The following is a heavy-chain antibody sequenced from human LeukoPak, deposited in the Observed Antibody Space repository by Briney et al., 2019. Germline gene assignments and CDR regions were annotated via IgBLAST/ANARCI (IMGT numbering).Heavy chain of an antibody. V-gene: IGHV4-59*01. J-gene: IGHJ6*04. CDR2: IYYSGSS. Sequence: SETLSLTCTVSGGSISSYYWSWVRQPPGKGLEWVGYIYYSGSSNYNPYLKRRVTISVDTSKNQFSLKLSSVAAADTAVYYCARVSSRLRTGMDVWGKGTTGTVS. CDR3: ARVSSRLRTGMDV. D-gene: IGHD3-16*01. CDR1: GGSISSYY.